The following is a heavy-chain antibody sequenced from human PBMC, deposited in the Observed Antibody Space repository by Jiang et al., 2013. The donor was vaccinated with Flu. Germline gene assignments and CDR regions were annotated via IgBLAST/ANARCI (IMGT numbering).Heavy chain of an antibody. CDR1: GGSISSYY. CDR2: IYYSGST. J-gene: IGHJ4*02. Sequence: VQLVESGPGLVKPSETLSLTCTVSGGSISSYYWSWIRQPPGKGLEWIGYIYYSGSTNYNPSLKSRVTISVDTSKKQFSLKLSSVTAADTAVYYCARQVDTATISYFDYWGQGTLVTVSS. D-gene: IGHD5-18*01. CDR3: ARQVDTATISYFDY. V-gene: IGHV4-59*08.